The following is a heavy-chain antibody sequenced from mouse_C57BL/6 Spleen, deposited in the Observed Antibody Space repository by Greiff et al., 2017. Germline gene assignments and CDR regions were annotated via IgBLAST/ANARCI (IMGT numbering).Heavy chain of an antibody. CDR1: GYAFTNYL. CDR2: INPGSGGT. J-gene: IGHJ2*01. Sequence: VQLQQSGAELVRPGTSVKVSCKASGYAFTNYLIEWVKQRPGQGLEWIGVINPGSGGTNYNEKFKGKATLTADKSSSTAYMQLSSLTSEDSAVYFWARGGSSYVSFYFDYWGQGTTLTVSS. CDR3: ARGGSSYVSFYFDY. V-gene: IGHV1-54*01. D-gene: IGHD1-1*01.